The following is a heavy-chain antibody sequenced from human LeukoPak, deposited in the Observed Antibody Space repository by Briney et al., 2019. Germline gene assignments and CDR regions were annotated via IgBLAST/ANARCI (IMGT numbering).Heavy chain of an antibody. CDR1: GGSISTYY. J-gene: IGHJ4*02. CDR3: ARGEMATPIDY. V-gene: IGHV4-4*07. CDR2: IYTSGST. Sequence: PSETLSLTCAVSGGSISTYYWSWIRQPAGKGLEWIGRIYTSGSTNYNPSLKSRVTMSVDTSKNQSSLNLRSVTAADTAVYYCARGEMATPIDYWGQGTLVTVSS. D-gene: IGHD5-24*01.